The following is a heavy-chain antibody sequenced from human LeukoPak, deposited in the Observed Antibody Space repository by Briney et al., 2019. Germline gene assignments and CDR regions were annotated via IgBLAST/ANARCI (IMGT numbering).Heavy chain of an antibody. CDR3: AKERYGYAFLDS. V-gene: IGHV4-59*01. CDR2: IHYSGSS. Sequence: PSETLSLTCAVSGGSISTYYWSWIRQPPGKGLEWIGYIHYSGSSNYNPSLKSRVTISLDTSKNQFSLKLSSVTAADTAVYYCAKERYGYAFLDSWGQGTLVTVSS. J-gene: IGHJ4*02. D-gene: IGHD2-2*01. CDR1: GGSISTYY.